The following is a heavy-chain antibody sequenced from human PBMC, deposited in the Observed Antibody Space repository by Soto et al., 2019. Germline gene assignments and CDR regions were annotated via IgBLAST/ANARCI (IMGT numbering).Heavy chain of an antibody. CDR1: GITFSDYY. J-gene: IGHJ2*01. D-gene: IGHD1-26*01. V-gene: IGHV3-11*05. CDR3: ARAKTVGDWYFDL. Sequence: QVQLVESGGGLVKPGGSLRLSCAVSGITFSDYYMSWIRQAPGKGLECVSYISSGSSYTDYADSVKGRFTISRDNAKNSLYRQMNSLRAEDTAVYYCARAKTVGDWYFDLWGRGTLVTVSS. CDR2: ISSGSSYT.